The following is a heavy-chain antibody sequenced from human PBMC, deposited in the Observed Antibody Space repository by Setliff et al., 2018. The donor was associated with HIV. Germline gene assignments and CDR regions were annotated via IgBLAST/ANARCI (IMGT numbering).Heavy chain of an antibody. V-gene: IGHV1-46*01. CDR3: ARNQGDPSGWYAGDY. Sequence: ASVKVSCKASGYTFTSYPMHWVRQAPGQGLEWMGVINTSGGSAGYAEKLRGRVTMTRDTSTSTVYMDLRNLRSEDTAVYYCARNQGDPSGWYAGDYWGHGTLVTVS. J-gene: IGHJ4*01. D-gene: IGHD6-19*01. CDR1: GYTFTSYP. CDR2: INTSGGSA.